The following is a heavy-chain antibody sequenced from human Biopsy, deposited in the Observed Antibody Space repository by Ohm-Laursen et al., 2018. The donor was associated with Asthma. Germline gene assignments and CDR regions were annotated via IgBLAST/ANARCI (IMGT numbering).Heavy chain of an antibody. CDR3: ARKAGSCISRTCYSLDF. D-gene: IGHD2-2*01. Sequence: SSVKASCKSLGGTFKTYVIGWARQAPGQGLECMGVIDAAFGTTTYPQKFQDRVTITADDSTSTVYMELSSLRSEDTAVYYCARKAGSCISRTCYSLDFWGQGTLVTVSS. V-gene: IGHV1-69*01. J-gene: IGHJ4*02. CDR2: IDAAFGTT. CDR1: GGTFKTYV.